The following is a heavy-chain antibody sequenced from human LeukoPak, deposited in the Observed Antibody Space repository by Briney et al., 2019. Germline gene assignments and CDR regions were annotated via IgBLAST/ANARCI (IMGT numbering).Heavy chain of an antibody. J-gene: IGHJ3*02. Sequence: ASVKVSCKASGYTFTGYYMHWVRQAPGQGLEWMGWINPNSGGTNYAQKFQGRVTMTRDTSISTAYMELSRLRSDDTAVYYCARRMGATPIASKDAFDIWGQGTMVTVSS. D-gene: IGHD1-26*01. CDR2: INPNSGGT. CDR1: GYTFTGYY. V-gene: IGHV1-2*02. CDR3: ARRMGATPIASKDAFDI.